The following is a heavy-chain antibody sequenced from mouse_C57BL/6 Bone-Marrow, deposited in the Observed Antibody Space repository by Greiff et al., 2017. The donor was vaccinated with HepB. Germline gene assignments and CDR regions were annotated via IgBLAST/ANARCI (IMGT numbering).Heavy chain of an antibody. CDR2: IYPGDGDT. V-gene: IGHV1-82*01. Sequence: QVQLKQSGPELVKPGASVKISCKASGYAFSSSWMNWVKQRPGKGLEWIGRIYPGDGDTNYNGKFKGKATLTADKSSSTAYMQLSSLTSEDSAVYFCARTGTTVVATGDAMDYWGQGTSVTVSS. CDR1: GYAFSSSW. CDR3: ARTGTTVVATGDAMDY. J-gene: IGHJ4*01. D-gene: IGHD1-1*01.